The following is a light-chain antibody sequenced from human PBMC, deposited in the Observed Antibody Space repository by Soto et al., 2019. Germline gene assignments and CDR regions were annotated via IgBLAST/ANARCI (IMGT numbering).Light chain of an antibody. Sequence: EIVLTQSPATLSLSPGERATLSCRASQTVSSSLAWYQQKPGQAHRLLISAASNRATGIPARFSGSGSGADFTLTISSLEPEDFALYYCQQHINWPLTFGGGTKVEIK. CDR2: AAS. CDR3: QQHINWPLT. J-gene: IGKJ4*01. V-gene: IGKV3-11*01. CDR1: QTVSSS.